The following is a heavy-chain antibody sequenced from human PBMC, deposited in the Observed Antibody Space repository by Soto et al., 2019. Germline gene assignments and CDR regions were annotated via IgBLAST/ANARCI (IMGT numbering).Heavy chain of an antibody. J-gene: IGHJ4*02. V-gene: IGHV1-69*02. Sequence: ASVKVSCKASGGTFSSYTISWVRQAPGQGLEWMGRIIPILGIANYAQKFQGRVTITADKSTSTAYMELSSLRSEDTAVYYCAAHQDVNPIDYWGQGTLVTVSS. CDR3: AAHQDVNPIDY. CDR1: GGTFSSYT. CDR2: IIPILGIA.